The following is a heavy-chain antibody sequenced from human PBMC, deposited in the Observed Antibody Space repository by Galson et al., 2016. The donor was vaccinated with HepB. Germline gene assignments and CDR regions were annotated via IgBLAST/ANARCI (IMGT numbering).Heavy chain of an antibody. J-gene: IGHJ3*02. V-gene: IGHV3-23*01. CDR1: GFSVSSYA. CDR2: ISGSGDKT. CDR3: AKDRASRLSSRGWLTNDALDI. D-gene: IGHD6-19*01. Sequence: SLRLSCAASGFSVSSYALSWVRQPPGKGLEWVSTISGSGDKTYYIDSVKGRFTISRDNSKSTLYLQMNSLRVDDTALYYCAKDRASRLSSRGWLTNDALDIWGQGTMVTVSS.